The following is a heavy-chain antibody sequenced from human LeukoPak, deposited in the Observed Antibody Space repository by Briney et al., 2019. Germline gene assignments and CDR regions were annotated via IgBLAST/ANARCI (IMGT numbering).Heavy chain of an antibody. J-gene: IGHJ3*02. V-gene: IGHV4-39*07. CDR2: IYYSGST. CDR1: GGSISSSSYY. D-gene: IGHD6-6*01. CDR3: ARVAEGEYREMGTAFDI. Sequence: SETLSLTCTVSGGSISSSSYYWGWIRQPPGKGLEWIGSIYYSGSTYYNPSLKSRVTISVDTSKNQFSLKLSSVTAADTAVYYCARVAEGEYREMGTAFDIWGQGTMVTVSS.